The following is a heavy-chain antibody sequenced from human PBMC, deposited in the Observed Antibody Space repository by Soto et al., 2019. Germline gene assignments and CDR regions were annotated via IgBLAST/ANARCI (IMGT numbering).Heavy chain of an antibody. Sequence: PGESLKISCKGSGYSFTSYWIGWVRQMPGKGLEWMGIIYPGDSETRYSPSFQGQVTISADKSISTAYLQWSSLKASDTAMYYCARQIYGGGSPPPYYYYYGMDVWGQGTTVTVSS. V-gene: IGHV5-51*01. CDR2: IYPGDSET. D-gene: IGHD3-16*01. CDR1: GYSFTSYW. J-gene: IGHJ6*02. CDR3: ARQIYGGGSPPPYYYYYGMDV.